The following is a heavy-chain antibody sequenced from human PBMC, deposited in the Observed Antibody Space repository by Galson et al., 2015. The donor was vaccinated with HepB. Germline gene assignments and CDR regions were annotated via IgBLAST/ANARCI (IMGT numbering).Heavy chain of an antibody. Sequence: ALVKPTQTLTLTCTFSGFSLSTSGMCVSWIRQPPGKALEWLARIDWDDDKYYSTSLKTRLTISKDTSKNQVVLTMTNMDPVDTATYYCARIPIRRSSGWYVGGYYYYSMDVWGQGTTVTVSS. V-gene: IGHV2-70*11. CDR1: GFSLSTSGMC. CDR2: IDWDDDK. CDR3: ARIPIRRSSGWYVGGYYYYSMDV. J-gene: IGHJ6*02. D-gene: IGHD6-19*01.